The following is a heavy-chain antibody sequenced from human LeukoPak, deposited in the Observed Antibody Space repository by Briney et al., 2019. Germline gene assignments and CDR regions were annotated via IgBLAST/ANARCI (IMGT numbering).Heavy chain of an antibody. CDR2: INHSGST. Sequence: SETLSLTCAVYGGSFSGYYWSWIRQPPGKGLEWIGEINHSGSTNYNPSLKSRVTISVDTSKNQFSLKLSSVTAADTAVYYCARGAGAATDCSGGSCYWLFDYWGQGTLVTVSS. CDR3: ARGAGAATDCSGGSCYWLFDY. D-gene: IGHD2-15*01. CDR1: GGSFSGYY. J-gene: IGHJ4*02. V-gene: IGHV4-34*01.